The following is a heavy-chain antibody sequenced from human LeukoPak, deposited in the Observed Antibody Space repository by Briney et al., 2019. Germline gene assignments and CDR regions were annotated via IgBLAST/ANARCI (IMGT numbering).Heavy chain of an antibody. Sequence: ASVKVSCKASGYTFTSYDINWVRQATGQGLEWMGWMNPNSGNTGYAQKFQGRVTMTRNTSISTAYMELSSLRSEDTAVYYCAKAGGTMIVVVDGMDVWGQGTTVTVSS. CDR3: AKAGGTMIVVVDGMDV. D-gene: IGHD3-22*01. V-gene: IGHV1-8*01. CDR1: GYTFTSYD. CDR2: MNPNSGNT. J-gene: IGHJ6*02.